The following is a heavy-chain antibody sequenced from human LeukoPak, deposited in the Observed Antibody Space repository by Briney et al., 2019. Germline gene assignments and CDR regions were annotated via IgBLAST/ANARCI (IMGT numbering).Heavy chain of an antibody. CDR2: INHSGST. CDR3: ARYSSSYHYYYGMDV. V-gene: IGHV4-34*01. Sequence: PSETLSLTCAVYGGSFSGYYWSWIRQPPGKGLEWIGEINHSGSTNYNPSLKSRVTISVDTSKNQFSLMLSSVTAADTAVYYCARYSSSYHYYYGMDVWGQGTTVTVSS. CDR1: GGSFSGYY. D-gene: IGHD6-6*01. J-gene: IGHJ6*02.